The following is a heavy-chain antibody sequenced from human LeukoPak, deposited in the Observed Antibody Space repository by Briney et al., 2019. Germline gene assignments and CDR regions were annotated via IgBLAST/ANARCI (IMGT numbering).Heavy chain of an antibody. J-gene: IGHJ5*02. CDR2: INPNSGGT. V-gene: IGHV1-2*02. Sequence: ASVKVSCKASGYTFTGYYMHWVRQAPGQGLEWMGWINPNSGGTNYAQKFQGRVTMTRDTSISTAYMELSRLRSDDTAVYYCARARLTVTTVGRGNWFDPWGQGTLVTVSS. D-gene: IGHD4-17*01. CDR1: GYTFTGYY. CDR3: ARARLTVTTVGRGNWFDP.